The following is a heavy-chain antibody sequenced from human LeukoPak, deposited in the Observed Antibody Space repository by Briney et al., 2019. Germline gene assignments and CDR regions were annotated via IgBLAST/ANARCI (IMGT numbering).Heavy chain of an antibody. CDR3: ARSGALTGYLY. CDR1: GGSISSYY. CDR2: IYYSGNT. V-gene: IGHV4-59*01. J-gene: IGHJ4*02. D-gene: IGHD3-9*01. Sequence: PSETLSLTCTASGGSISSYYWSWIRQPPGKGLEWIGYIYYSGNTNYNPYLKSRVTISVDTSKNQFSLKLSSVTAADTAVYYCARSGALTGYLYWGQGTLVTVSS.